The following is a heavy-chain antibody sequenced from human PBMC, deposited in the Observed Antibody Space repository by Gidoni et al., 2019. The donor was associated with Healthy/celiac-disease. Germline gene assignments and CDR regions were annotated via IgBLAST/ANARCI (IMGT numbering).Heavy chain of an antibody. CDR2: ISYDGSNK. Sequence: QVQLVESGGGAFQPGRSLRRSCAASGFPFSRSGMPRVRQAPGKGLEWVAVISYDGSNKYYADSVKGRFTISRDNSKNTLYLQMNSLRAEDTAVYYCAKDQSRFLEWLHNHYYYGMDVWGQGTTVTVSS. CDR3: AKDQSRFLEWLHNHYYYGMDV. V-gene: IGHV3-30*18. D-gene: IGHD3-3*01. CDR1: GFPFSRSG. J-gene: IGHJ6*02.